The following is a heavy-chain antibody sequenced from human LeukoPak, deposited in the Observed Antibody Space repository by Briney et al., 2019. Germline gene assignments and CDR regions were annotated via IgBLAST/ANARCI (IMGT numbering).Heavy chain of an antibody. CDR1: GGSISSYY. CDR3: ARHKPDAFSSSSYYYYGMDV. V-gene: IGHV4-59*08. D-gene: IGHD6-6*01. J-gene: IGHJ6*02. CDR2: IYYSGST. Sequence: SETLSFTCTVSGGSISSYYWSWIRQPPGKGLEWIGYIYYSGSTNYNPSLKSRVTISVDTSKNQFSLKLSSVTAADTAVYYCARHKPDAFSSSSYYYYGMDVWGQGTTVTVSS.